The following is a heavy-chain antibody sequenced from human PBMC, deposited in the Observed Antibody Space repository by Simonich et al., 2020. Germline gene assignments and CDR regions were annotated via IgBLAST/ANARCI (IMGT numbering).Heavy chain of an antibody. CDR2: IKPNRGST. V-gene: IGHV1-2*02. CDR3: ARVRFEAFDI. J-gene: IGHJ3*02. Sequence: QVQLVQSGAEVKKPGASVKVSCKASGYTFTGYYMHWVRQAPGQGLGGRGWIKPNRGSTNKAQKVPGRVTKTRDTSISTAYRELSRLRSDDTAVYYCARVRFEAFDIWGQGTMVTVSS. CDR1: GYTFTGYY.